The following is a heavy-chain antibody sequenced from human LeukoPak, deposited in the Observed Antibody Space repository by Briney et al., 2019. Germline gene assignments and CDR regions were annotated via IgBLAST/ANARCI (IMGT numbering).Heavy chain of an antibody. J-gene: IGHJ4*02. CDR1: GFTFSSYA. CDR3: ASTPRGWYYFDY. Sequence: AGGSLRLSCAASGFTFSSYAMSWVRQAPGKGLEWVSAISGSGGSTYSADSVKGRFTISRDNSKNTLYLQMNSLRAEDTAVYYCASTPRGWYYFDYWGQGTLVTVSS. CDR2: ISGSGGST. D-gene: IGHD6-19*01. V-gene: IGHV3-23*01.